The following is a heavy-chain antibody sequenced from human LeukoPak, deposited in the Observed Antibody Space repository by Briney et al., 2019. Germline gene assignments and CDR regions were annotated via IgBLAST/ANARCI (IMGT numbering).Heavy chain of an antibody. CDR1: GYTFTRYG. CDR2: ISAYNGNT. Sequence: ASVKVSCKASGYTFTRYGISWVRQAPGQGLEWMGWISAYNGNTNYAQKLQGRVTMTTDTSTSTAYMELRSLRSDDTAVYYCARENEQWLVGSYFDYWGQGTLVTVSS. V-gene: IGHV1-18*01. CDR3: ARENEQWLVGSYFDY. J-gene: IGHJ4*02. D-gene: IGHD6-19*01.